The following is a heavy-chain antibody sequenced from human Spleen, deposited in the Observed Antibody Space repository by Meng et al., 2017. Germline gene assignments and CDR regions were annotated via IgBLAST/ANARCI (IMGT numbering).Heavy chain of an antibody. Sequence: QVQLMQSGPEVKRPGASVKVSCKASGYTFAAYWIQWVRQAPGQGLEWMGRINPKSGDTHYAQKFQARVTMTGDTSISTAYMELSSLRSDDTAVYYCARDGSSSWSTDYWGQGTLVTVSS. D-gene: IGHD6-13*01. CDR3: ARDGSSSWSTDY. CDR1: GYTFAAYW. CDR2: INPKSGDT. V-gene: IGHV1-2*06. J-gene: IGHJ4*02.